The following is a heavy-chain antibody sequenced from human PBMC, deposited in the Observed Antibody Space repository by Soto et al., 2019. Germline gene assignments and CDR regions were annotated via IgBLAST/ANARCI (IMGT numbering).Heavy chain of an antibody. V-gene: IGHV3-21*01. CDR1: GFTFSSYS. D-gene: IGHD6-19*01. Sequence: GGSLRLSCAASGFTFSSYSMNWVRQAPGKGLEWVSSISSSSSYIYYADSVKGRFTISRDNAKNSLYLQMNSLRAEDTAVYYCARASIAVAGTYYYYGMDVWGHGTTVTVSS. CDR2: ISSSSSYI. J-gene: IGHJ6*02. CDR3: ARASIAVAGTYYYYGMDV.